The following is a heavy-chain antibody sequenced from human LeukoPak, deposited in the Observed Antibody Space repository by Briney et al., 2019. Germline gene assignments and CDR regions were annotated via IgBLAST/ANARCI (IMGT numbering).Heavy chain of an antibody. V-gene: IGHV1-2*02. CDR1: GYTFTDYY. CDR3: VRAGELDY. CDR2: INPKSGGT. Sequence: ASVKVSCKASGYTFTDYYMNWVRQAPGQGLEWMGWINPKSGGTKYAQKFQGRVTMTRDTSITTAYMELTILSSDDTAVFYCVRAGELDYWGQGTLVTV. D-gene: IGHD7-27*01. J-gene: IGHJ4*02.